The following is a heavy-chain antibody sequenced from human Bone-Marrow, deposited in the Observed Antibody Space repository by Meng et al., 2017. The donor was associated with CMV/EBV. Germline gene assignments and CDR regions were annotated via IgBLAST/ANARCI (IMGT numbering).Heavy chain of an antibody. V-gene: IGHV3-48*04. CDR2: ISSSSTI. Sequence: GGSLRLSCAASGFTFSSYSMNWVRQAPGKGLEWVSYISSSSTIYYADSVKGQFTISRDNAKNSLYLQMNSLRAEDTAVYYCARDIVVVPAVITVPYYYYGMDVWGQGTTVTVSS. J-gene: IGHJ6*02. CDR1: GFTFSSYS. D-gene: IGHD2-2*01. CDR3: ARDIVVVPAVITVPYYYYGMDV.